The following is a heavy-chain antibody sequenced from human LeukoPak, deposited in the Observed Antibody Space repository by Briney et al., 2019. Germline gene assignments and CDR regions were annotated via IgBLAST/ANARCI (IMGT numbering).Heavy chain of an antibody. J-gene: IGHJ4*02. D-gene: IGHD6-6*01. Sequence: SQTLSLTCAISGDSVSSNSAAWNWIRQSPSRGLEWLGRTYYRSKWYNDYAVSVKSRTTINPDTSKNQFSLQLNSVTPEDTAVYYCARESSSSSGGLDYFDYWGQGTLVTVSS. CDR3: ARESSSSSGGLDYFDY. V-gene: IGHV6-1*01. CDR2: TYYRSKWYN. CDR1: GDSVSSNSAA.